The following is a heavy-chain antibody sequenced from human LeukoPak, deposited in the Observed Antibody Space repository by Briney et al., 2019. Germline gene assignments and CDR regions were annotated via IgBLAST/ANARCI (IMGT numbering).Heavy chain of an antibody. CDR3: ARAHVVGATTQCGY. CDR1: GYTLTSYD. Sequence: ASVKVSCKASGYTLTSYDINWVRQATGPGLKWMGWMNPNSGNTGYAQKFQARVTITRNTSISTAYMELSSLRSEDTAVYYCARAHVVGATTQCGYWGQGTLVTVSS. J-gene: IGHJ4*02. CDR2: MNPNSGNT. D-gene: IGHD1-26*01. V-gene: IGHV1-8*03.